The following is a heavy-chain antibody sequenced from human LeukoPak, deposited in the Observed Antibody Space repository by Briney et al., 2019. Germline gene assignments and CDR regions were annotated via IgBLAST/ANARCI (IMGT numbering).Heavy chain of an antibody. J-gene: IGHJ2*01. Sequence: GGSLRLYCAASGFTFSSYAMSWVRQAPGKGLEWVSAISGSGGSTYYADSVKGRFTISRDNSKNTLYLQMNSLRAEDTAVYYCAKVWTPIVGWFGDPPSYFDLWGRGTLVTVSS. CDR3: AKVWTPIVGWFGDPPSYFDL. D-gene: IGHD3-10*01. CDR2: ISGSGGST. CDR1: GFTFSSYA. V-gene: IGHV3-23*01.